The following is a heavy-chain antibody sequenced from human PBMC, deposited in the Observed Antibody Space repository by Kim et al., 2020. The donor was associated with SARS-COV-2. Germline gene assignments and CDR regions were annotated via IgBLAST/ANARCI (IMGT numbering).Heavy chain of an antibody. D-gene: IGHD5-12*01. J-gene: IGHJ4*02. V-gene: IGHV4-34*01. CDR3: ARTTYGYSGFHLGY. Sequence: NPSLKSRVTISVDASKSQFSLKRSSVTAADTAVYYCARTTYGYSGFHLGYWGQGTLVTVSS.